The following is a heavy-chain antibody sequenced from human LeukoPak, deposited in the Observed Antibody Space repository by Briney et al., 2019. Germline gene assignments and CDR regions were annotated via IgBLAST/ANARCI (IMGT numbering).Heavy chain of an antibody. CDR3: VRSQDSDYSPFDY. Sequence: GESLQISCQASRYTFSNHWIGWVRLMPGRGLEWMGIIYPSDSDTRYSPSFQGQVTISTDKSITAAYLQWNSLKASDPAIYYCVRSQDSDYSPFDYWGQGTLVSVSS. CDR1: RYTFSNHW. V-gene: IGHV5-51*01. D-gene: IGHD4-11*01. CDR2: IYPSDSDT. J-gene: IGHJ4*02.